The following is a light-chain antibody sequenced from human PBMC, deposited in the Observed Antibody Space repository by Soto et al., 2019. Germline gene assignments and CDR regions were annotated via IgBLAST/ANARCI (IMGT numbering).Light chain of an antibody. V-gene: IGKV3-20*01. J-gene: IGKJ1*01. CDR1: QSVSNNY. CDR3: QQYHSYWT. Sequence: EIVLTQSPGTLSFSRGQRATLSCRASQSVSNNYLAWYQQKPGQAPRLLIYGASNRATGIPDRFSGSGSGTDFTLTISSLQTDDFSTYYCQQYHSYWTFGQGTKVDIK. CDR2: GAS.